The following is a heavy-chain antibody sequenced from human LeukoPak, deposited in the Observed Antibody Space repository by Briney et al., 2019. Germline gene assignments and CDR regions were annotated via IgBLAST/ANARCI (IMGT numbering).Heavy chain of an antibody. CDR1: GYTFTSYD. CDR2: MNPNSGNT. V-gene: IGHV1-8*01. Sequence: ASVKVSCKASGYTFTSYDINWVRQATGQGLEWMGWMNPNSGNTGYAQKFQGRVTMTRNTSISTAYMELSSLRSQDTAVYYCARVISGWYLYYYYYMDVWGKGTTVTVSS. CDR3: ARVISGWYLYYYYYMDV. D-gene: IGHD6-19*01. J-gene: IGHJ6*03.